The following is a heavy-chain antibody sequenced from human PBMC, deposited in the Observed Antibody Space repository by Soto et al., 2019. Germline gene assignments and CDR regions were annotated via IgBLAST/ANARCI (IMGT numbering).Heavy chain of an antibody. Sequence: PSETLSLTCTVSGGSISSGDYYWSWIRQPPGKGLEWIGYIYYSGSTYYNPSLKSRVTISVDTSKNQFSLKLSSVTAADTAVYYCASSPYFFYCSGPPGRNWVLFAFDIWGQGTMVTV. V-gene: IGHV4-30-4*08. D-gene: IGHD2-15*01. CDR3: ASSPYFFYCSGPPGRNWVLFAFDI. CDR2: IYYSGST. J-gene: IGHJ3*02. CDR1: GGSISSGDYY.